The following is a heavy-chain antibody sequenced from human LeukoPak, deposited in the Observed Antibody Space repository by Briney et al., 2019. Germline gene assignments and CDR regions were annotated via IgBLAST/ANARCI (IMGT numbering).Heavy chain of an antibody. J-gene: IGHJ4*02. V-gene: IGHV4-4*09. CDR1: GGSISSYY. Sequence: SGTLSLTCTVSGGSISSYYWSWIRQPPGKGLEWIGYIYTSGSTNCNPSLKSRVTISVDTSKNQFSLKLSSVTAADTAVYYCARAVVVVVPAATGYYFDYWGQGTLVTVSS. CDR3: ARAVVVVVPAATGYYFDY. D-gene: IGHD2-2*01. CDR2: IYTSGST.